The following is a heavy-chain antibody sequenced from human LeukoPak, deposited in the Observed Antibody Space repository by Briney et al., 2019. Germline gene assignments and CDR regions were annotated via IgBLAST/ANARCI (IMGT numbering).Heavy chain of an antibody. Sequence: SETLSLTCTVSGGSISSYYWSWIRQPAGKGLEWIGRIYSTGSTNYDPSLKSRVTMSVDTSKNQFSLRLRSVTAADTAVYYCARQIASAGTAGFDFRGQGALVTVSS. CDR1: GGSISSYY. D-gene: IGHD6-13*01. CDR3: ARQIASAGTAGFDF. CDR2: IYSTGST. V-gene: IGHV4-4*07. J-gene: IGHJ4*02.